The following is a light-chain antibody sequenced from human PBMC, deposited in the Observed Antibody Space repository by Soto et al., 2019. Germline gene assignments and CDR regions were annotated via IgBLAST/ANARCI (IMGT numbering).Light chain of an antibody. CDR2: SNN. Sequence: QSLLTQPPSAAGTPGPRVTNSCSGSSSNIGSNTGNWYQQLPGTAPKLLIYSNNQRPSGVPDRFSGSKSGTSASLAISGLQSEDEADYYCAAWDDSLNASYVFGTGTKVTVL. V-gene: IGLV1-44*01. CDR1: SSNIGSNT. J-gene: IGLJ1*01. CDR3: AAWDDSLNASYV.